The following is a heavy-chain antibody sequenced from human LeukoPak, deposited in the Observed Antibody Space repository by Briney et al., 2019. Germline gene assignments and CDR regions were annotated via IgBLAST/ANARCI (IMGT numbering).Heavy chain of an antibody. CDR3: ARRLGRGWFDP. CDR1: GFTFSSYS. V-gene: IGHV3-21*01. CDR2: ISSSSSYI. J-gene: IGHJ5*02. Sequence: GGSLRLSCAASGFTFSSYSMNWVCQARGKGLEWVSSISSSSSYIYYADSVKGRFTISRDNAKNSLYLQMNSLRAEDTAVYYCARRLGRGWFDPWGQGTLVTVSS. D-gene: IGHD3-10*01.